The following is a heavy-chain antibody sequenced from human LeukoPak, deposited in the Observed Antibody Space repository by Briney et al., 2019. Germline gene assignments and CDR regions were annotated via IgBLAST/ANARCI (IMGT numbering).Heavy chain of an antibody. D-gene: IGHD3-16*01. J-gene: IGHJ4*02. CDR1: GFTFNNYW. CDR2: IKTDGTVT. CDR3: AKGYVNGIMDN. V-gene: IGHV3-74*01. Sequence: GGSLRLSCAASGFTFNNYWMHWVRQVPGKGLVWVSVIKTDGTVTDYADFVKGRFTISRDNDKNTVYLQMNSLRAEDTSVYYCAKGYVNGIMDNWGQGTLVTVSS.